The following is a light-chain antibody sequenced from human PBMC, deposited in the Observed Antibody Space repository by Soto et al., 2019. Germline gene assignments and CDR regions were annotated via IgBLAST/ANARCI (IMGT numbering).Light chain of an antibody. J-gene: IGLJ3*02. CDR3: QVWDRTSHHWV. CDR1: NIGGKS. V-gene: IGLV3-21*04. Sequence: SYELTQPPSVSVAPGKTAKITCGGNNIGGKSVVWYQQKPGQAPILVIFYDSDRPSGVPERFSGSNSGNTATLTISRVEAEDEADYYCQVWDRTSHHWVFGGGTKLTVL. CDR2: YDS.